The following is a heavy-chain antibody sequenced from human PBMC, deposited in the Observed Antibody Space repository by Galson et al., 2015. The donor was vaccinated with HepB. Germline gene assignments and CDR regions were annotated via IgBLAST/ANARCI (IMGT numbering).Heavy chain of an antibody. CDR2: ISGSGGST. D-gene: IGHD3-10*01. V-gene: IGHV3-23*01. CDR1: GFTFSSYA. Sequence: SLRLSCAASGFTFSSYAMSWVRQAPGKGLEWVSAISGSGGSTYYADSVKGRFTISRDNSKNTLYLQMSSLRAEDTAVYYCAKGGRITMVRGVCDYWGQGTLVTVSS. J-gene: IGHJ4*02. CDR3: AKGGRITMVRGVCDY.